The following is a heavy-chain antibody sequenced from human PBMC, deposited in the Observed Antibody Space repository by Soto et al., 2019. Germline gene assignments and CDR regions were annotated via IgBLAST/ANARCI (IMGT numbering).Heavy chain of an antibody. Sequence: GSGPTLVNPTQTLTLTCTFSGFSLSTSGMSVSWIPQPPGKALEWLALIDWDDDKYYSTSLKTRLTISKDTSKNQVVLTMTNMDPVDTATYYCARIPNDYGIFDYWGQGTLVTVS. CDR3: ARIPNDYGIFDY. V-gene: IGHV2-70*01. D-gene: IGHD4-17*01. CDR1: GFSLSTSGMS. CDR2: IDWDDDK. J-gene: IGHJ4*02.